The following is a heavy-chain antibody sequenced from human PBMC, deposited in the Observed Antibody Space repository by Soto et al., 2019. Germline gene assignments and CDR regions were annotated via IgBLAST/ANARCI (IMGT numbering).Heavy chain of an antibody. CDR1: GGSISSGTYY. J-gene: IGHJ4*02. V-gene: IGHV4-39*01. D-gene: IGHD6-13*01. CDR2: IYYSGST. CDR3: ARHRGGAAAGEYYFDY. Sequence: PSETLSLTCTVSGGSISSGTYYWGWIRQPPGKGLEWIGSIYYSGSTYYNPSLKSRVTISVDTSKNQFSLKLSSVTAADTAVYYCARHRGGAAAGEYYFDYWGQGTLVTVS.